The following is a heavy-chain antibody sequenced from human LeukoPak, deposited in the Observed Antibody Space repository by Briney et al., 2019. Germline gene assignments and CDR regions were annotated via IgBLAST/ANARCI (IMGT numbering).Heavy chain of an antibody. Sequence: PSETLSLTYTVSGYSISSGYYWGWIRQPPGKGLEWIGSIYHSGSTYYNPSLKSRVTISVDTSKNQFSLKLSSVTAADTAVYYCARASRTGLGIGSFDYWGQGTLVTVSS. CDR3: ARASRTGLGIGSFDY. CDR2: IYHSGST. CDR1: GYSISSGYY. J-gene: IGHJ4*02. D-gene: IGHD7-27*01. V-gene: IGHV4-38-2*02.